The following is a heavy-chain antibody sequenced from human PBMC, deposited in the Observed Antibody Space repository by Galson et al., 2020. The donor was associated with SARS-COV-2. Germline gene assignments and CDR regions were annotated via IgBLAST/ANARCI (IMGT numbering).Heavy chain of an antibody. D-gene: IGHD3-10*01. CDR1: GYSFTSSW. CDR2: INPGNSET. Sequence: GESLKISCKGTGYSFTSSWIGWVRQPPAKGLEWMGIINPGNSETRYRPSVEGQVTMSVDRSISTAYLQWTSLKASDTATYYCAKGSDFGSGSWGYWGQGTVVTVSS. J-gene: IGHJ4*02. CDR3: AKGSDFGSGSWGY. V-gene: IGHV5-51*01.